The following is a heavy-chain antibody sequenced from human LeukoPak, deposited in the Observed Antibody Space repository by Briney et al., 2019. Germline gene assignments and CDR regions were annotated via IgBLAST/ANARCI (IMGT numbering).Heavy chain of an antibody. V-gene: IGHV1-2*02. CDR3: SREDY. Sequence: VASMKVSCKASGYTFTGYYLHWVRQAPGQGLEWVGWINPNSGVTNYAQKFQGRVSMTSDTSISTVYMELSRLRSDDTAVYYCSREDYWGQGTLVTVSS. CDR2: INPNSGVT. CDR1: GYTFTGYY. J-gene: IGHJ4*02.